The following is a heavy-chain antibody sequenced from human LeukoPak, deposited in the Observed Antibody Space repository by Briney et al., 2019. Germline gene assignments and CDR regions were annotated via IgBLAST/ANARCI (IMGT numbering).Heavy chain of an antibody. CDR2: IYSGGST. D-gene: IGHD3-3*01. J-gene: IGHJ6*02. CDR3: ARAILRFGYAMDV. Sequence: AGGSLRLSCAASGFTVSNNFMSWVRQAPGKGLEWVSVIYSGGSTNYADSVKGRITISRDISKNMLYLQMNSLRAGDTAVFYCARAILRFGYAMDVWGQGTTVTVSS. V-gene: IGHV3-66*01. CDR1: GFTVSNNF.